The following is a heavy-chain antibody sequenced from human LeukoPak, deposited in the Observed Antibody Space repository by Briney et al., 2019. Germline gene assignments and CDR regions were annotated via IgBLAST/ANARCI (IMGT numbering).Heavy chain of an antibody. CDR3: ARDYARFGELTPFP. Sequence: GGSLRLSCAASGFTFSSYAMHWVRQAPVKGLEWVAVISYDGSNKYYADSVKGRFTISRDNSKNTLYLQMNSLRAEDTAVYYCARDYARFGELTPFPWGQGTLVTVSS. V-gene: IGHV3-30-3*01. CDR2: ISYDGSNK. D-gene: IGHD3-10*01. J-gene: IGHJ4*02. CDR1: GFTFSSYA.